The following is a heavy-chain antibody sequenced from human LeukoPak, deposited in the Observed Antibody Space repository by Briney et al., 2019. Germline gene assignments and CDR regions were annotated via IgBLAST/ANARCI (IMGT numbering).Heavy chain of an antibody. V-gene: IGHV3-30-3*01. D-gene: IGHD5-18*01. J-gene: IGHJ4*02. CDR1: GFTFSSYA. Sequence: GGSLRLSCAASGFTFSSYAMHWVRQAPGKGLESVAVISYDGSNKYYADSVKGRFTISRDNSKTTLYLQMNRLRAEDTAVYYCAREGGYLYYFDYCGRGPLVPVSS. CDR2: ISYDGSNK. CDR3: AREGGYLYYFDY.